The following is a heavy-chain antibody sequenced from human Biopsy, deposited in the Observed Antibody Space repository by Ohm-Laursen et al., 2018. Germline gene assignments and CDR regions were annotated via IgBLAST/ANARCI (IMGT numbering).Heavy chain of an antibody. V-gene: IGHV1-69*13. CDR3: ATDAVGGLAVF. D-gene: IGHD3-16*01. CDR1: GGTFTNYA. Sequence: ASVKVSCKASGGTFTNYAISWVRQAPGPGLEWMGGISPVFGAVKYAEKFRGRLTITAGEYTGTAYIELNSLTSYDTAVYYCATDAVGGLAVFGGQGTLVTVSS. J-gene: IGHJ4*02. CDR2: ISPVFGAV.